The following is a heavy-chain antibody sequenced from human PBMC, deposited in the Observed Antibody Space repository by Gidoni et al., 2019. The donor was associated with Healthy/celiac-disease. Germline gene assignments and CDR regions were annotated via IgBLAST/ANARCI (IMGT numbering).Heavy chain of an antibody. D-gene: IGHD4-17*01. J-gene: IGHJ6*03. CDR1: GGSISSYY. CDR2: IYYSGST. V-gene: IGHV4-59*01. CDR3: ARGKLATVYYYYMDV. Sequence: QVQLQESGPGLVKPSETLSLTCTVSGGSISSYYWSWIRQPPGKGLEWIGYIYYSGSTNYNPSLKSRVTISVDTSKNQFSLKLSSVTAADTAVYYCARGKLATVYYYYMDVWGKGTTVTVSS.